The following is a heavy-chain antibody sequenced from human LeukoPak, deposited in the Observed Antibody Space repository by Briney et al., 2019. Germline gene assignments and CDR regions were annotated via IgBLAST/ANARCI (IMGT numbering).Heavy chain of an antibody. V-gene: IGHV3-21*01. CDR2: ITSDTRYI. J-gene: IGHJ3*02. CDR3: ARDDGGNFNDALDI. D-gene: IGHD4-23*01. Sequence: GGSLRLSCAGAGFTFSRYTMNWVSQAPGKGLEWVSSITSDTRYIFYADSVKGRFTISRDNAKNSLYLQMNSLRAEDTAVYYCARDDGGNFNDALDIWGQGTMVTVSS. CDR1: GFTFSRYT.